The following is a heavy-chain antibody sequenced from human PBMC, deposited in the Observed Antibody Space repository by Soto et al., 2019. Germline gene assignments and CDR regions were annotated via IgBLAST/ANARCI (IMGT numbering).Heavy chain of an antibody. CDR2: IGTLSDT. CDR1: GFTFSTFD. V-gene: IGHV3-13*01. D-gene: IGHD3-10*01. Sequence: PGGSLRLSCAASGFTFSTFDIHWVRQAPGKGLEWVSGIGTLSDTFYAASVQGRFTISRENAKNSLYLQMDSLRAGDTAIYYCARGGFDSNYYNYYGLDVWGQGTAVTVSS. J-gene: IGHJ6*02. CDR3: ARGGFDSNYYNYYGLDV.